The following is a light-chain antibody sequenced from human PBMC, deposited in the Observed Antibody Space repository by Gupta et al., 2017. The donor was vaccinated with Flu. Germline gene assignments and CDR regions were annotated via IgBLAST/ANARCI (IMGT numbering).Light chain of an antibody. CDR1: QSISSY. J-gene: IGKJ3*01. CDR3: QQSDSTRFT. CDR2: AAS. V-gene: IGKV1-39*01. Sequence: DIQMTQSPSSLSASVGDRVTITCRASQSISSYLNWYQQKPGKAPKLLIYAASSLQSGVPSRFSGSGSGTDFTLTISSLQPEDFANYYCQQSDSTRFTFGPGTKVDIK.